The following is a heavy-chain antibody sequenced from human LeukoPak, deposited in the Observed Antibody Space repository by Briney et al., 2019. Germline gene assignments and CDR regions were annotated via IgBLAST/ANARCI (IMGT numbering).Heavy chain of an antibody. CDR1: GGSISSYY. Sequence: PSGTLSLTCTVSGGSISSYYWSWIRQPPGKGLEWIGYIYYSGSTNYNPSLKSRVTISVDTSKNQFSLKLSSVTAADTAVYYCARGYCGGDCYSVWWFDPWGQGTLVTVSS. CDR2: IYYSGST. D-gene: IGHD2-21*02. CDR3: ARGYCGGDCYSVWWFDP. V-gene: IGHV4-59*01. J-gene: IGHJ5*02.